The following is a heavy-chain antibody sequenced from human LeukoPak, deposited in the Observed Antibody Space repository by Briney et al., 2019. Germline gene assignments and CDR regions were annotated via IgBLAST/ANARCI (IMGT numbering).Heavy chain of an antibody. CDR2: IGGNSGSI. J-gene: IGHJ4*02. CDR1: GFTFDDYA. Sequence: PGRSLRLSCAASGFTFDDYAMHWVRQAPGKGLEWFSGIGGNSGSIGYADSVKGRFTISRDNAKDSLYLQMNSLRAEDTALYYCAKDMGNYYDSSGYAFDYWGQGTLVTVSS. D-gene: IGHD3-22*01. V-gene: IGHV3-9*01. CDR3: AKDMGNYYDSSGYAFDY.